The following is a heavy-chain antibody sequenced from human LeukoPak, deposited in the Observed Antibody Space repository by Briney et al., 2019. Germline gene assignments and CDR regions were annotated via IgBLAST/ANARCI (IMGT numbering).Heavy chain of an antibody. D-gene: IGHD3-22*01. CDR3: ARGLWDYYDSSGNLDY. J-gene: IGHJ4*02. Sequence: ASVKVSCKASGYTFTSYDINWVRQATGQGLERMGWMNPNSGNTGYAQKFQGRVTMTRNTSITTAYMELSRLRSDDTAVYYCARGLWDYYDSSGNLDYWGQGTLVTVSS. V-gene: IGHV1-8*01. CDR2: MNPNSGNT. CDR1: GYTFTSYD.